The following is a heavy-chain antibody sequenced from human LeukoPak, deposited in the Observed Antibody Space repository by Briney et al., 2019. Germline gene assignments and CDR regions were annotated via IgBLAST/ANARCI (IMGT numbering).Heavy chain of an antibody. Sequence: PSETLSLTCTVSGGSISSYYWSWIRQPPGKGLEWIGYIYYSGSTNYNPSLKSRVTISVDTSKNQFSLKLSSVTAADTAVYYCARGSTVTTFSNWGQGTLVTVSS. CDR3: ARGSTVTTFSN. CDR2: IYYSGST. CDR1: GGSISSYY. J-gene: IGHJ4*02. D-gene: IGHD4-17*01. V-gene: IGHV4-59*08.